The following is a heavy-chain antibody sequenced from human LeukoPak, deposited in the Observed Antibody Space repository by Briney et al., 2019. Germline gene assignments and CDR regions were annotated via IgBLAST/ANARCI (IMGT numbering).Heavy chain of an antibody. CDR1: GGSISSYY. CDR2: IYYSGST. D-gene: IGHD4-17*01. V-gene: IGHV4-59*01. J-gene: IGHJ5*02. Sequence: SETLSLTCTVSGGSISSYYWNWIRQPPGKGLEWIGYIYYSGSTSYNPSLKSRVTISVDTSKNQFSLKLSSVTAADTAVYYCARDNNHYGDYVYWSDPWGQGTLVTVSS. CDR3: ARDNNHYGDYVYWSDP.